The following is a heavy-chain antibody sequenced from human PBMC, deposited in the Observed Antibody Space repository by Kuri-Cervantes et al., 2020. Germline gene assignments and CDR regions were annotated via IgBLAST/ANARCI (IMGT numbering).Heavy chain of an antibody. CDR2: INSDGSST. CDR1: GFTFSSYW. J-gene: IGHJ4*02. D-gene: IGHD5-18*01. CDR3: AKDPGGGYSYGPPPHYFDY. V-gene: IGHV3-74*01. Sequence: GGSLRLSCAASGFTFSSYWMHWVRQAPGKGLVWVSRINSDGSSTSYADSVKGRFTISRDNAKNTLYLQMNSLRAEDTAVYYCAKDPGGGYSYGPPPHYFDYWGQGTLVTVSS.